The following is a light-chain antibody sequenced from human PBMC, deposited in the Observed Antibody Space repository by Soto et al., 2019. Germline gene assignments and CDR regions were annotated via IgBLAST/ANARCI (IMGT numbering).Light chain of an antibody. Sequence: EIVLTQSPGTLSLSPGERATLSCRASQSVSSSYLAWYQQEPGQAPRLLIYGASSRATGIPDRFSGSGSGTDFTLTISRLEPEDFAVYYCQQYGSSTPWTFGQGTKVDIK. CDR1: QSVSSSY. CDR3: QQYGSSTPWT. CDR2: GAS. J-gene: IGKJ1*01. V-gene: IGKV3-20*01.